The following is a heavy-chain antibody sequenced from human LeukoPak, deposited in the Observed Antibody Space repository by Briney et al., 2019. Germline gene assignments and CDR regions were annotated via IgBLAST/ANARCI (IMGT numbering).Heavy chain of an antibody. CDR2: INHSGST. J-gene: IGHJ3*02. Sequence: KPSETLSLTCAVYGGSFSGYYWSWIRQPPGKGLEWIGEINHSGSTNYNPSLKSRVTISVDTSKNQFSLKLTSVTAADTAVYYCASPHDSSSNDAFDIWGQGTMVTVSS. D-gene: IGHD6-13*01. CDR3: ASPHDSSSNDAFDI. CDR1: GGSFSGYY. V-gene: IGHV4-34*01.